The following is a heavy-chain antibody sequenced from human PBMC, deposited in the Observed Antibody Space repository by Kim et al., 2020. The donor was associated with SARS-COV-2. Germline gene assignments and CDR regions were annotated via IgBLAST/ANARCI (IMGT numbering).Heavy chain of an antibody. CDR3: ARDFNEYSSSSFLDY. CDR2: IYTSGST. D-gene: IGHD6-6*01. CDR1: GGSISSYY. Sequence: SETLSLTCTVSGGSISSYYWSWIRQPAGKGLEWIGRIYTSGSTNYNPSLKSRVTMSVDTSKNQFSLKLSSVTAADTAVYYCARDFNEYSSSSFLDYWGQGTLVTVSS. J-gene: IGHJ4*02. V-gene: IGHV4-4*07.